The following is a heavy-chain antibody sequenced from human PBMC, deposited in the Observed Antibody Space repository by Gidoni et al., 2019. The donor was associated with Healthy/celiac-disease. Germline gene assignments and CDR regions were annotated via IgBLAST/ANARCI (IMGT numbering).Heavy chain of an antibody. CDR1: GYTFTGYY. D-gene: IGHD3-22*01. J-gene: IGHJ3*02. CDR3: ARERGGYDSSGFLSFI. CDR2: INPNSGGT. Sequence: QVQLVQSGAEVKKPGASVKVSCKADGYTFTGYYMNWVRQAPGQGLEWMGWINPNSGGTNYAQKFQGRVTMTRDTSISTAYMELSRLRSDDTAVYYCARERGGYDSSGFLSFIWGQGTMVTVSS. V-gene: IGHV1-2*02.